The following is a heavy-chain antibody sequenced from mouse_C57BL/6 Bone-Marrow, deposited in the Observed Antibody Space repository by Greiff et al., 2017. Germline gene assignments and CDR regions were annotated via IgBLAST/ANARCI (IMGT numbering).Heavy chain of an antibody. V-gene: IGHV5-9-1*02. CDR2: ISSGGDYI. Sequence: EVKVVESGEGLVKPGGSLKLSCAASGFTFSSYAMSWVRQTPEKRLEWVAYISSGGDYIYYADTVKGRFTITRDNARNTLYLQMSSLKSEDTAMYYCTRDPVTTVVATGAMDYWGQGTSVTVSS. CDR1: GFTFSSYA. D-gene: IGHD1-1*01. CDR3: TRDPVTTVVATGAMDY. J-gene: IGHJ4*01.